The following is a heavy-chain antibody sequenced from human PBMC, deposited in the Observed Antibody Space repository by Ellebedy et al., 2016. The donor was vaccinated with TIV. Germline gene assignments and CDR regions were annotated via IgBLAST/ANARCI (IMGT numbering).Heavy chain of an antibody. J-gene: IGHJ5*02. V-gene: IGHV3-21*01. CDR3: AASSHNCYMGFCGWFDP. CDR1: GLTIRRRS. D-gene: IGHD1-1*01. CDR2: IPRDDDDYI. Sequence: PGGSLRLSCAASGLTIRRRSMHWVRQAPGKAPEWVASIPRDDDDYIYYADSVRGRFTISRDNANNSLFLQMNGLRGEDTAVYFCAASSHNCYMGFCGWFDPWGQGTLVAVSS.